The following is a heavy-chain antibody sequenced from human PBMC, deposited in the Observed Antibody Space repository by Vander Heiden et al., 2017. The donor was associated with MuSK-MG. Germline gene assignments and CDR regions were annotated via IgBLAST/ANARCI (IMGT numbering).Heavy chain of an antibody. J-gene: IGHJ4*02. D-gene: IGHD2-15*01. Sequence: EVQLLESGGGLVQPGGSLRLSCAASGFTFSSYAMSWVRQAPGKGLEWVSAISGSGGSTYYADSVKGRFTISRDNSKNTLYLQMNSLRAEDTAVYYCAKGGIVVVVAATFPFDYWGQGTLVTVSS. CDR1: GFTFSSYA. V-gene: IGHV3-23*01. CDR3: AKGGIVVVVAATFPFDY. CDR2: ISGSGGST.